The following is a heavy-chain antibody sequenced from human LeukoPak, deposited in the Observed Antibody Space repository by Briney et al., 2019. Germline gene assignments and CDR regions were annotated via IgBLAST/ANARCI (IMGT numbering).Heavy chain of an antibody. CDR3: TRRDSGSYLFDY. CDR1: GGSISSSSYY. CDR2: ISYSGST. V-gene: IGHV4-39*01. J-gene: IGHJ4*02. Sequence: SETLSLTCTVSGGSISSSSYYWGWIRQPPGKGLEWIGSISYSGSTYYNPSLKSRVTISVDTSKNQFSLRLSSVTATDTAIYYCTRRDSGSYLFDYWGQGTLVTVSS. D-gene: IGHD1-26*01.